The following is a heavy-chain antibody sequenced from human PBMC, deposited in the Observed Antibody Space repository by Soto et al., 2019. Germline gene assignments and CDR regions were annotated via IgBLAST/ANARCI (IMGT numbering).Heavy chain of an antibody. V-gene: IGHV3-23*01. Sequence: GGSLRLSCLTSGFTFSSSAMTWVRQAPGKGLDWVSAITESGDGTFYADSVKGRFTISRDNSKNTLFLQMNSLTIGDTALYYCATSIGALNEYWGQGILVTVSS. CDR1: GFTFSSSA. D-gene: IGHD3-16*01. CDR3: ATSIGALNEY. J-gene: IGHJ4*02. CDR2: ITESGDGT.